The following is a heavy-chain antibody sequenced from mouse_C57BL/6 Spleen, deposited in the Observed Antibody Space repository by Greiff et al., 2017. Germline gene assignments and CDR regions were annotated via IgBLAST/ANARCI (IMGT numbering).Heavy chain of an antibody. J-gene: IGHJ4*01. D-gene: IGHD2-4*01. V-gene: IGHV1-54*01. CDR1: GYAFTNYL. CDR3: ARCDYDVGDY. Sequence: QVQLQQSGAELVRPGTSVKVSCKASGYAFTNYLIEWVKQRPGQGLEWIGVINPGSGGTNYNEKFKGKATLTADKSSSTAYMQLSSLTSEDAAVYFCARCDYDVGDYWGQGTSVTVSS. CDR2: INPGSGGT.